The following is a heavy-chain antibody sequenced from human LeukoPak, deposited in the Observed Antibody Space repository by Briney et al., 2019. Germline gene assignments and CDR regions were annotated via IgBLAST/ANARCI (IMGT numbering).Heavy chain of an antibody. D-gene: IGHD6-13*01. CDR1: GGSISSSSYY. V-gene: IGHV4-39*01. Sequence: SETLSLTCTVSGGSISSSSYYWGWIRQPPGKGLEWIGGIYYSGSTYYNPSLKSRVTISVDTSKNQLSLKLSSVTAADTAVYYCARRLGGSSWPLLYNWFDPWGQGTLVTVSS. CDR2: IYYSGST. J-gene: IGHJ5*02. CDR3: ARRLGGSSWPLLYNWFDP.